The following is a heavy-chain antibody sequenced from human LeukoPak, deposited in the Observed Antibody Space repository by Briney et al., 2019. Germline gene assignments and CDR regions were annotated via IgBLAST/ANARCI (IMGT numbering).Heavy chain of an antibody. CDR3: ARALYRQHIVVVNAKNYWYFDL. J-gene: IGHJ2*01. CDR2: VTGSGGTT. CDR1: GFTFSNYA. V-gene: IGHV3-23*01. Sequence: GGSLRLSCAASGFTFSNYAMAWVRQAPGKGLEWVSDVTGSGGTTYYADSVKGRFTISRDNSKNTVYLQMNSLRAEDTAVYYCARALYRQHIVVVNAKNYWYFDLWGRGTLVTVSS. D-gene: IGHD2-21*01.